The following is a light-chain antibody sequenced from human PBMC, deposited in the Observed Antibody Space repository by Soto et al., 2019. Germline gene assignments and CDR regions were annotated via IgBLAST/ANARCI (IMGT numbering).Light chain of an antibody. CDR1: QGIRND. Sequence: AIQMTQFPSSLSASVGDRLTIPCRASQGIRNDLGWYQQKSGRAPKLLIFGASTLQSGVPSRFSGSGSGTDFTLTISSLQPEDFATYYCLHDYNYPYTFGQGTKVDIK. CDR3: LHDYNYPYT. CDR2: GAS. V-gene: IGKV1-6*01. J-gene: IGKJ2*01.